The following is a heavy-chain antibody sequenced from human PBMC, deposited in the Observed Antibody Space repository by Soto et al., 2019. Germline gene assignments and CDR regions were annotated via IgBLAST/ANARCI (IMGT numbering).Heavy chain of an antibody. CDR1: GFIFSDYY. Sequence: QVRLVESGGGLVKPGGSLRLSCAASGFIFSDYYMNWIRQAPGKGLEWVLSISSSGSTMYYADSVKGRFTISRDNAKNSLLLQMNSLRAEDTAVYYCAREPAGRDFDYWGQGTLVTVSS. D-gene: IGHD2-15*01. V-gene: IGHV3-11*01. CDR3: AREPAGRDFDY. CDR2: ISSSGSTM. J-gene: IGHJ4*02.